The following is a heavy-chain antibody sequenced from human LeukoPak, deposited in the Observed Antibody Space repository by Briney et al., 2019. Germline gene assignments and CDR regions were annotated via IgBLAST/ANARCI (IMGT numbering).Heavy chain of an antibody. CDR1: GFTFSSYA. Sequence: GASLRLSCAASGFTFSSYAMSWVRQAPGKGLEWVSAISGSGGSTYYADSVKGRLTISRDNSKNTLYLQMNSLRAEDTAVYYCAKGHVSYYYYGMDVWGQGTTVTVSS. J-gene: IGHJ6*02. CDR3: AKGHVSYYYYGMDV. CDR2: ISGSGGST. D-gene: IGHD3-16*01. V-gene: IGHV3-23*01.